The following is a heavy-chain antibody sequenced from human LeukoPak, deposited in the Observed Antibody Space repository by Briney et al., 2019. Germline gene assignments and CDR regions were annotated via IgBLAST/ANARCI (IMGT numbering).Heavy chain of an antibody. V-gene: IGHV4-39*01. Sequence: ASETLSLTCTVSGGSISSSSYYWGWIRQPPGKGLEWIGSIYYSGSTYYNPSLESRVTISVDTSKNQFSLKLSSVTAADTAVYYCARRHSSMIVVVNWGQGTLITVSS. CDR3: ARRHSSMIVVVN. CDR2: IYYSGST. CDR1: GGSISSSSYY. J-gene: IGHJ4*02. D-gene: IGHD3-22*01.